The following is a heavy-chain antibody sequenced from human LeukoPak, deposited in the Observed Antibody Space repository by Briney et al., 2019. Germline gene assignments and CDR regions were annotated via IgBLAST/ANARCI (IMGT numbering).Heavy chain of an antibody. D-gene: IGHD3-22*01. CDR2: INWNGGST. J-gene: IGHJ4*02. V-gene: IGHV3-20*04. CDR1: GFTFDVYG. CDR3: ARGSYYYVSSGLWDYFDY. Sequence: GGSLRLSCAASGFTFDVYGMSWVRQAPGKGLEWVSGINWNGGSTYNPDPVRGRFTISRETAKNSLYLLMNSLRAEDTALYYCARGSYYYVSSGLWDYFDYWGQGTLVTVSS.